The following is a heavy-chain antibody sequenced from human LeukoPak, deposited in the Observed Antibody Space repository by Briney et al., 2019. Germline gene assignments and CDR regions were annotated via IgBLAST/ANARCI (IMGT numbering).Heavy chain of an antibody. D-gene: IGHD2-2*01. CDR2: INPNSGGT. J-gene: IGHJ4*02. Sequence: GASVKVSCKASGYTFTGYYMHWVRQAPGQGLEWMGWINPNSGGTNYAQKFQGWVTMTRDTSISTAYMELSRLRSDDTAVYYCARQYCSSTSCYDMLDYWGQGTLVTVSS. CDR3: ARQYCSSTSCYDMLDY. CDR1: GYTFTGYY. V-gene: IGHV1-2*04.